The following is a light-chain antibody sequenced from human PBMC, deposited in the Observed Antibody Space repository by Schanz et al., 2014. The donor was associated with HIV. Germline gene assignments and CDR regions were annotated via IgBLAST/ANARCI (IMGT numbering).Light chain of an antibody. Sequence: QSALTQPASVSGSPGQSITISCTGTSSDIGGYNYVSWYQQLPDKVPKLIIYDVSNRPSGISNRFSGSKSANTASLTISGLQAEDEADYYCSSYTVRNSWLFGGGTKLTVL. CDR3: SSYTVRNSWL. J-gene: IGLJ3*02. CDR1: SSDIGGYNY. CDR2: DVS. V-gene: IGLV2-14*03.